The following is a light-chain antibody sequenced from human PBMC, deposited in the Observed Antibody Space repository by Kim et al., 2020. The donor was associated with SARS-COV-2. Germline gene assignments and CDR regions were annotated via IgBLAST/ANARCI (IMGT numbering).Light chain of an antibody. CDR2: DAS. CDR1: QDIRNL. Sequence: ASVGDRVTITCQASQDIRNLLSWYQQEPGKAPKLLIYDASNLETGVTSRFSGSGSGTDFSFTISSLQPEDIATYYCQQYNNLPLTFGGGTKVDIK. V-gene: IGKV1-33*01. J-gene: IGKJ4*01. CDR3: QQYNNLPLT.